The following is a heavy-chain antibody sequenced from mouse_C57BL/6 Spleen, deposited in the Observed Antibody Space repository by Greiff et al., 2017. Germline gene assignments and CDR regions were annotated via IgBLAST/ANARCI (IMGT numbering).Heavy chain of an antibody. V-gene: IGHV5-4*03. J-gene: IGHJ4*01. Sequence: EVKLMESGGGLVKPGGSLKLSCAASGFTFSSYAMSWVRQTPEKRLEWVATISDGGSYTYYPDNVKGRFTISRDNAKNNLYLQMSHLKSEDTAMYYCARGWLPYYAMDYWGQGTSVTVSS. CDR3: ARGWLPYYAMDY. D-gene: IGHD2-2*01. CDR1: GFTFSSYA. CDR2: ISDGGSYT.